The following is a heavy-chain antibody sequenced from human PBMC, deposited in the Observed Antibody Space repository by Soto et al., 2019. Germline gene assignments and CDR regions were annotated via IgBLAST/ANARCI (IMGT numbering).Heavy chain of an antibody. CDR3: ARYRREAVAGYTLDN. J-gene: IGHJ4*02. CDR2: VYNSGST. Sequence: SETLSLTCTVSGGSISSNYWTWIRQPPGKGLEWIGYVYNSGSTNYNPSLKSRVTISEDASKSQFSLKVNSMTAADTAVYYCARYRREAVAGYTLDNWGQGILVTVSS. D-gene: IGHD6-13*01. CDR1: GGSISSNY. V-gene: IGHV4-59*01.